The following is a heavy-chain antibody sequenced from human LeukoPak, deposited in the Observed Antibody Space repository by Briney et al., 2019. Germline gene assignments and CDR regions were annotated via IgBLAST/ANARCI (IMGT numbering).Heavy chain of an antibody. D-gene: IGHD3-9*01. CDR2: IKSKTDGGTT. CDR3: TTRGGTYYDILTGYYLGSYFDY. CDR1: GITFTNAW. Sequence: GGSLRLSCAASGITFTNAWMSWVRQAPGKGLEWVGRIKSKTDGGTTDYAAPVKGRFTISRDDSKNTLYLQMNSLKTEDTAVYYCTTRGGTYYDILTGYYLGSYFDYWGQGTLVTVSS. J-gene: IGHJ4*02. V-gene: IGHV3-15*01.